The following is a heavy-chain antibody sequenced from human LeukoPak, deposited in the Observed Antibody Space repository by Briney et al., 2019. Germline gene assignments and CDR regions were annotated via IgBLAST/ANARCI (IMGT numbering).Heavy chain of an antibody. D-gene: IGHD5-18*01. J-gene: IGHJ4*02. CDR3: ARYTAMANFDY. CDR1: GDSISSGDYY. CDR2: IYYSGST. Sequence: SETLSLTCTVSGDSISSGDYYWSWIRQPPGKGLEWIGYIYYSGSTYYNPSLKSRVTISVDTSKNQFSLKLSSVTAADTAVYYCARYTAMANFDYWGQGTLVTISS. V-gene: IGHV4-30-4*01.